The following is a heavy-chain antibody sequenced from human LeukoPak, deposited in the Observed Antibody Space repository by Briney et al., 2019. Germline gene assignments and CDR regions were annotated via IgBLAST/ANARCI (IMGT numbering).Heavy chain of an antibody. CDR1: GFTFSSYS. V-gene: IGHV3-48*01. CDR3: ARREMATQVQDYFQQ. D-gene: IGHD5-24*01. J-gene: IGHJ1*01. Sequence: NPGGSLRLSCAASGFTFSSYSMNWVRQAPGKGLEWVSYISSSSSTIYYADSVKGRFTISRDNAKNSLYLQMNSLRAEDTAVYYCARREMATQVQDYFQQWGQGTLVTVSS. CDR2: ISSSSSTI.